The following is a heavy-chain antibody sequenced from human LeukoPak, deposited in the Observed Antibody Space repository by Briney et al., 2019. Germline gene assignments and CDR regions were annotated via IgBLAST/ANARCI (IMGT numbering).Heavy chain of an antibody. V-gene: IGHV1-46*01. Sequence: ASVEVSCKASGYTFTSYYMHWVRQAPGQGLEWMGIINPSGGNTSYAQKFQGRVTVTRDTSTSTVYMELSSLRSEDTAVYYCARSRVGATGYYFDYWGQGTLVTVSS. D-gene: IGHD1-26*01. CDR1: GYTFTSYY. J-gene: IGHJ4*02. CDR2: INPSGGNT. CDR3: ARSRVGATGYYFDY.